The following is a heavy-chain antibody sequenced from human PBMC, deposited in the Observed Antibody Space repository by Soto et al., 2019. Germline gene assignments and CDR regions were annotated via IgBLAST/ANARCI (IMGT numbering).Heavy chain of an antibody. D-gene: IGHD2-21*01. V-gene: IGHV3-74*01. CDR3: ARLSGDHSAFFSYGMDA. Sequence: PGGSLRPSCAASGFTFDTYWMNWVRQAPGKGPEWLSGINSDGTISSYADSVKGRFTISRDNARNNLSLQMNSLRADDTAVYYCARLSGDHSAFFSYGMDAWGQGTTVTVSS. J-gene: IGHJ6*02. CDR2: INSDGTIS. CDR1: GFTFDTYW.